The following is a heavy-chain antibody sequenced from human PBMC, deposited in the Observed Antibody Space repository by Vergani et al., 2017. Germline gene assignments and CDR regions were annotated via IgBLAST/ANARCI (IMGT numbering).Heavy chain of an antibody. D-gene: IGHD6-13*01. CDR1: GFSLSTSGVG. CDR2: IYWDDDK. CDR3: AHSRIATFDY. J-gene: IGHJ4*02. V-gene: IGHV2-5*02. Sequence: QITLKESGPTLVKPTQTLTLTCTFSGFSLSTSGVGVGWIRQPPGKALEWLALIYWDDDKRYSPSLKSRLTITKDTSKNQVVLTMTNIDPVDTATYYCAHSRIATFDYWGQGTLVTVSS.